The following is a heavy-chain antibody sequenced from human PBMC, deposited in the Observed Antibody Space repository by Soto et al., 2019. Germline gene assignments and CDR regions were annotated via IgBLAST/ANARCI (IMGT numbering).Heavy chain of an antibody. CDR2: ISYDGSNK. V-gene: IGHV3-30-3*01. Sequence: QVQLVESGGGVVQPRRSLRLSCAASGFTFSSYAMHWVRQAPGKGLEWVAVISYDGSNKYYADSVKGRFTISRDNSKNTLYLQMNSLRAEDTAVYYCARDDTAAAVDYYYYGMDVWGQGTTVTVSS. CDR1: GFTFSSYA. CDR3: ARDDTAAAVDYYYYGMDV. D-gene: IGHD6-13*01. J-gene: IGHJ6*02.